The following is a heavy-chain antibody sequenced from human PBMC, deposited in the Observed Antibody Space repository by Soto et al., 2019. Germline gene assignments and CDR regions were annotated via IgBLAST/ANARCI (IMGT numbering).Heavy chain of an antibody. CDR2: INHSGST. CDR1: GGSFSGYY. V-gene: IGHV4-34*01. J-gene: IGHJ4*02. CDR3: ARDRPEISGSPNFFDY. D-gene: IGHD5-12*01. Sequence: SETLSLTCAVYGGSFSGYYWSWIRQPPGKGLEWIGEINHSGSTNYNPSLKSRFTISRDNAKNSLYLQMNSLRAEDTAVYYCARDRPEISGSPNFFDYWGQGTLVTVSS.